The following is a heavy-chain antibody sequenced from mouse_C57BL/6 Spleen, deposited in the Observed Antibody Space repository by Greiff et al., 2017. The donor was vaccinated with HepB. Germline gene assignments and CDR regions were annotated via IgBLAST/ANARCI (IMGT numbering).Heavy chain of an antibody. CDR2: IYPRDGST. Sequence: VQLQESGPELVKPGASVKLSCKASGYTFTSYDINWVKQRPGQGLEWIGWIYPRDGSTKYNEKFKGKATLTVDTSSSTAYMELHSLTSEDSAVYFCARRGDYGSSYGFAYWGQGTLVTVSA. J-gene: IGHJ3*01. D-gene: IGHD1-1*01. V-gene: IGHV1-85*01. CDR3: ARRGDYGSSYGFAY. CDR1: GYTFTSYD.